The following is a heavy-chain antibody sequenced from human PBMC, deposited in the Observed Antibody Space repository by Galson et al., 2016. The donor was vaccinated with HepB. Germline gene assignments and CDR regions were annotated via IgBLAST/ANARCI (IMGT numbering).Heavy chain of an antibody. CDR2: ISYDGGNK. V-gene: IGHV3-30*03. D-gene: IGHD5-12*01. CDR3: ARSDSGYDSFDC. J-gene: IGHJ4*02. Sequence: SLRLSCAASGFNFENYGIHWVRQAPGKGLQGVAIISYDGGNKFYADSVKDRFTISRDNSKNTLYLQMNSLRVEDTALYYCARSDSGYDSFDCWGQGTLVTVSS. CDR1: GFNFENYG.